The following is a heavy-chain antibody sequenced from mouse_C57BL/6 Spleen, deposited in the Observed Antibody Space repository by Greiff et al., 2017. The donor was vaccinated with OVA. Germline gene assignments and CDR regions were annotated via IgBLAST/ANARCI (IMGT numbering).Heavy chain of an antibody. J-gene: IGHJ1*03. D-gene: IGHD3-3*01. CDR2: ISSGSSTI. CDR3: ATGLDWYFDV. CDR1: GFTFSDYG. V-gene: IGHV5-17*01. Sequence: DVQLVESGGGLVKPGGSLKLSCAASGFTFSDYGMHWVRQAPEKGLEWVAYISSGSSTIYYADTVKGRFTISRDNAKNTLFLQMTSLRSEDTAMYYCATGLDWYFDVWGTGTTVTVSS.